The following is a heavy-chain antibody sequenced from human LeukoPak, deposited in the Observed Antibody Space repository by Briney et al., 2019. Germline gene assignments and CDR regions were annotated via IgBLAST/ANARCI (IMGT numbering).Heavy chain of an antibody. CDR3: ARGSGFRITMVRGGPGRAFDI. CDR2: ISYDGSNK. CDR1: GFTFSSYG. J-gene: IGHJ3*02. D-gene: IGHD3-10*01. V-gene: IGHV3-30*03. Sequence: PGGSLRLSCAASGFTFSSYGMHWVRQAPGKGLEWVAVISYDGSNKYYADSVKGRFTISRDNSKNTLYLQMNSLRAEDTAVYYCARGSGFRITMVRGGPGRAFDIWGQGTMVTVSS.